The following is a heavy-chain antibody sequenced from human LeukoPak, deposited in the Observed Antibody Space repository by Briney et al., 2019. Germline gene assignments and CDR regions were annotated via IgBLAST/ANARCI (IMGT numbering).Heavy chain of an antibody. D-gene: IGHD6-19*01. J-gene: IGHJ3*02. CDR3: AKKSAGQWLVQGGLDI. V-gene: IGHV3-23*01. CDR2: VSGSGDST. Sequence: GGSLRLSCAASGFTFSSYAMSWVRQAPGKGLEWVPGVSGSGDSTYYADSVKGRFTISRDNSKNTQYLQMYSLRAEDTAVYYCAKKSAGQWLVQGGLDIWGQGTMVTVSS. CDR1: GFTFSSYA.